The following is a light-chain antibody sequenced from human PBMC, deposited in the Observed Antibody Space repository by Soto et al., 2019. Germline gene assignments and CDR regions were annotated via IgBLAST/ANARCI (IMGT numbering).Light chain of an antibody. V-gene: IGKV1-5*03. CDR2: QAS. CDR3: QQYSNQWT. J-gene: IGKJ1*01. CDR1: QSISRW. Sequence: DIQMTQSPSTLSAYVGNRVTITCRASQSISRWLAWYQQKPGKAPKLLIYQASNLESGVPSRFSGSGSGTEFTLTVSSLQPDDPATYYCQQYSNQWTFGQGTKVDIK.